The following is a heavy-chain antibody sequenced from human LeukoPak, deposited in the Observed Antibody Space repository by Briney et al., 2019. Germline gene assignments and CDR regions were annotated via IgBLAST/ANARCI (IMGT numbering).Heavy chain of an antibody. V-gene: IGHV4-4*09. D-gene: IGHD1-14*01. CDR2: ISTSGST. CDR1: GGSINSLY. Sequence: PSETLSLTCTVSGGSINSLYWSWIRQPPGKGLEWIGYISTSGSTDCNPSLKSRVTISVDTSKNQFSLKLSSVTAADTAVYYCARVNTGLFDYWGQGTLVTVSS. J-gene: IGHJ4*02. CDR3: ARVNTGLFDY.